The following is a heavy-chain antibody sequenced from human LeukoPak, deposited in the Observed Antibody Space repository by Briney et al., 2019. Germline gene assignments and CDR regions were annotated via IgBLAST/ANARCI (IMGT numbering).Heavy chain of an antibody. CDR1: GYTFTSYG. J-gene: IGHJ4*02. CDR3: ARDPGTYYYDSHKYYLDY. V-gene: IGHV1-18*01. Sequence: GASVKVSCKASGYTFTSYGISWVRQAPGQGLEWMGWISAYNGITNYAQKLQGRVTMTTDTSTSTAYMELRSLRSDDTAVYYCARDPGTYYYDSHKYYLDYWGQGTLVTVSS. D-gene: IGHD3-22*01. CDR2: ISAYNGIT.